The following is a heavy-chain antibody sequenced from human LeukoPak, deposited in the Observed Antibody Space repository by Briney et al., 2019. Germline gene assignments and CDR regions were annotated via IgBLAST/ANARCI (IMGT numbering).Heavy chain of an antibody. CDR2: ISAYNGNT. V-gene: IGHV1-18*01. D-gene: IGHD6-13*01. J-gene: IGHJ5*02. CDR1: GYTFTSYG. Sequence: ASVKVSCKASGYTFTSYGISWVRQAPGQGLEWMGWISAYNGNTNCAQKLQGRVTMTTDTSTSTAYMELRSLRSDDTAVYYCARVPIAAAGSGLNWFDPWGQGTLVTVSS. CDR3: ARVPIAAAGSGLNWFDP.